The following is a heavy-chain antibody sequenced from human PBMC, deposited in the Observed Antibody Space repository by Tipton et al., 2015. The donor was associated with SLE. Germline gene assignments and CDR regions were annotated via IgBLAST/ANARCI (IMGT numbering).Heavy chain of an antibody. D-gene: IGHD3/OR15-3a*01. J-gene: IGHJ6*02. V-gene: IGHV3-72*01. Sequence: SLRLSCAASGFTFSDHYMDWVRQAPGKGLEWVGRTRNKANSYTTEYAASVKGRFTISRDDSKNSLYLQMNSLKTEDTAVYYCALGGTSYYYYGMDVWGQGTTVTVSS. CDR2: TRNKANSYTT. CDR3: ALGGTSYYYYGMDV. CDR1: GFTFSDHY.